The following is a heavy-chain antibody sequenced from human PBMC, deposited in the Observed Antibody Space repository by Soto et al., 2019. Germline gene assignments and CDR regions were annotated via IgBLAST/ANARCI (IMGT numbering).Heavy chain of an antibody. D-gene: IGHD6-13*01. Sequence: GGSLRLSCAASGFTFSSYGMHWVRQAPGKGLEWVAVIWYDGSNKCYADSVKGRFTISRDNSKNTLYLQMNSLRAEDTAVYYCARDIAAAGTSYYYYGMDVWGQGTTVTVSS. CDR1: GFTFSSYG. V-gene: IGHV3-33*01. J-gene: IGHJ6*02. CDR2: IWYDGSNK. CDR3: ARDIAAAGTSYYYYGMDV.